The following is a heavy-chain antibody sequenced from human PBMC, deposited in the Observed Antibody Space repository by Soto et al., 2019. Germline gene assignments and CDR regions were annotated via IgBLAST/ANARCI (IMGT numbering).Heavy chain of an antibody. V-gene: IGHV1-18*01. J-gene: IGHJ4*02. CDR2: ISAHNGNT. Sequence: QVHLVQSGAEVKKPGASVKVSCKASGYTFTSYGITWVRQAPGQGLEWMGWISAHNGNTDYAQKLQGRVIVTRHTSTSTAYMELMSLRSDDTAVYYCARGRYGDYWGQGALVTVSS. D-gene: IGHD1-1*01. CDR1: GYTFTSYG. CDR3: ARGRYGDY.